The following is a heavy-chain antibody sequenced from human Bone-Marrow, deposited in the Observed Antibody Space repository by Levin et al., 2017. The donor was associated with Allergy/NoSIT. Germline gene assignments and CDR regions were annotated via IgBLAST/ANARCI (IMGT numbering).Heavy chain of an antibody. CDR1: GYTFTSYG. D-gene: IGHD2-15*01. CDR3: ARVNYCSGGSCYGAEASVFDY. Sequence: ASVKVSCKASGYTFTSYGISWVRQAPGQGLEWMGWISAYNGNTNYAQKLQGRVTMTTDTSTSTAYMELRSLRSDDTAVYYCARVNYCSGGSCYGAEASVFDYWGQGTLVTVSS. CDR2: ISAYNGNT. J-gene: IGHJ4*02. V-gene: IGHV1-18*01.